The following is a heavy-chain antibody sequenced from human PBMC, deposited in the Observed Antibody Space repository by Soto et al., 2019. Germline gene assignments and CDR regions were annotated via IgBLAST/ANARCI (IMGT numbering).Heavy chain of an antibody. D-gene: IGHD1-26*01. CDR3: AKGGIVATTQMGWFDP. V-gene: IGHV3-33*06. Sequence: QVQLVESGGGVVQPGRSLRLSCVASGFTFYNYGMHWVRQAPGKGLEWVAAIWPDGDIEHYPDSVKGRFTISRDNSRNTWYLQMNSLRAEDTAMYYCAKGGIVATTQMGWFDPWGQGTLVIVSS. CDR2: IWPDGDIE. J-gene: IGHJ5*02. CDR1: GFTFYNYG.